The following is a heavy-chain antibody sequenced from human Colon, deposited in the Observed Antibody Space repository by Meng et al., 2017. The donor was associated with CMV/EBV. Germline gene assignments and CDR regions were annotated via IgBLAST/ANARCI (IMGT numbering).Heavy chain of an antibody. D-gene: IGHD3-10*01. CDR1: GYNFANYA. CDR2: INTNTGSP. V-gene: IGHV7-4-1*02. Sequence: QVQLVQSGSELKNPGASVKVSCVVSGYNFANYAINWVRQAPGQGLEWMGWINTNTGSPTYAQGFTGRFVFSSDPSVDTAYLQISSLKAEDTAVYFCARDYYYGSGLDYWGQGTLVTVSS. J-gene: IGHJ4*02. CDR3: ARDYYYGSGLDY.